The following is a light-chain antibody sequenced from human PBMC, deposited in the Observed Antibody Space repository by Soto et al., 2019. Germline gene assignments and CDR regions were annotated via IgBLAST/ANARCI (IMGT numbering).Light chain of an antibody. V-gene: IGLV2-8*01. CDR1: SSDVGGYNY. J-gene: IGLJ1*01. CDR2: EVS. Sequence: QSALTQPPSASGSPGQSVTISCTGTSSDVGGYNYVSWYQQHPGKAPKLMIYEVSKRPSGVPDRFSGSKSGNTASLTVSGLQAEDEADYYCSLYAGSNNFKVFGTGTKLTVL. CDR3: SLYAGSNNFKV.